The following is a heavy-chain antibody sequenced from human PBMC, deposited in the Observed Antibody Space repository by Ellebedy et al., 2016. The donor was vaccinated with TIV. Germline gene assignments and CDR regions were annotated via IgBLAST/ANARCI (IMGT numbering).Heavy chain of an antibody. V-gene: IGHV3-23*01. CDR3: AKGRGGGSDSSAPRYYFDY. CDR2: ISGSGGST. D-gene: IGHD3-22*01. CDR1: EFTFSNYA. Sequence: GESLKISCAASEFTFSNYAMSWVRQAPGRGLEWVSAISGSGGSTYYADSVKGRFTISRDNSKKTLYLQMNSLRAEDTAVYYCAKGRGGGSDSSAPRYYFDYWGLGTLVTVSS. J-gene: IGHJ4*02.